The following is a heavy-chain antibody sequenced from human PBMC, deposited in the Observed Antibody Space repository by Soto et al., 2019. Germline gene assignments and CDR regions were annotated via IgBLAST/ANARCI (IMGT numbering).Heavy chain of an antibody. CDR2: IYPSDSDT. CDR3: ARSSSGFYYYMDV. D-gene: IGHD3-22*01. J-gene: IGHJ6*03. V-gene: IGHV5-51*03. Sequence: EVQLVQSGAEVKKAGESLKISCQGFGYTFSTYWIGWVRQTPGKGLDWMGIIYPSDSDTRYSPSFQGQVTISADKSSSTAYLQWSSLKASDTAIYYCARSSSGFYYYMDVWGKGTTVTVSS. CDR1: GYTFSTYW.